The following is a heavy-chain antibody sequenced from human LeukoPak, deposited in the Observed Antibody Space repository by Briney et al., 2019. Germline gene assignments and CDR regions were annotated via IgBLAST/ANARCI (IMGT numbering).Heavy chain of an antibody. CDR3: AKGGGSSSWTNLDY. CDR2: ISDTRGST. D-gene: IGHD6-13*01. CDR1: GFTFNSYA. V-gene: IGHV3-23*01. Sequence: GGSLRLSCAASGFTFNSYAMSWVRQAPGKGLEWVSGISDTRGSTYYADSVKGRFTISRDNSKNTLYLQMNSLRAEDTAVYYCAKGGGSSSWTNLDYWGQGTLVTVSS. J-gene: IGHJ4*02.